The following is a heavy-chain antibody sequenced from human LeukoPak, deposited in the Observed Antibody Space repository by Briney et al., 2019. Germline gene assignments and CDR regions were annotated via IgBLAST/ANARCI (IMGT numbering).Heavy chain of an antibody. CDR2: VYYSGST. J-gene: IGHJ4*02. CDR1: AGSISSSSYY. CDR3: ARGSRGYSYGYTFDY. D-gene: IGHD5-18*01. Sequence: PSETLSLTCTVSAGSISSSSYYWGWIRQPPGRGLEWIGNVYYSGSTYYNPSLKSRVTISVDTSKNQFSLKLSSVTAADTAVYYCARGSRGYSYGYTFDYWGQGTLVTVSS. V-gene: IGHV4-39*07.